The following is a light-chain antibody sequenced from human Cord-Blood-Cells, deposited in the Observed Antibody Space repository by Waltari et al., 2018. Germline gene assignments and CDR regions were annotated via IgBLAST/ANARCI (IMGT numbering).Light chain of an antibody. CDR2: DAS. CDR3: QQYNSYT. J-gene: IGKJ2*01. CDR1: QSISSW. Sequence: DIQMTQSPYTLSASVGDRVTITCRASQSISSWLAWYQQKPGKAPKLLIYDASSLVSGVPSRFSGSGSGTEFTLTISSLQPDDFATYYCQQYNSYTFGQGTKLEIK. V-gene: IGKV1-5*01.